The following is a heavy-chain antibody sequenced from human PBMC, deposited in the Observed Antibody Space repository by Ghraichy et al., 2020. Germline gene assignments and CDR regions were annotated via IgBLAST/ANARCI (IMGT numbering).Heavy chain of an antibody. V-gene: IGHV3-30*03. CDR1: GFTFSSYG. J-gene: IGHJ4*02. D-gene: IGHD3-22*01. Sequence: GESLNTSCAASGFTFSSYGMHWVRQAPGKGLEWVAVISYDGSNKYYADSVKGRFTISRDNSKNTLYLQMNSLRAEDTAVYYCARGSVITAPGYWGQGTLVTVSS. CDR2: ISYDGSNK. CDR3: ARGSVITAPGY.